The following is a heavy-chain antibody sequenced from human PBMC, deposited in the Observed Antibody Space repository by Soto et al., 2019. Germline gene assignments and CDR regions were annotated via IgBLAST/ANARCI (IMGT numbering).Heavy chain of an antibody. CDR1: GFTFGNNV. Sequence: PGGSLRLSRAASGFTFGNNVMSWVRQPPGKGLDWVSVISWSGRDTYYADSVKGRFRISRDNYKNMVFLQLNSLRAEDTALYYCAKNGLDNSQSAIDSWGQGTLVTVSS. D-gene: IGHD2-8*01. V-gene: IGHV3-23*05. CDR3: AKNGLDNSQSAIDS. CDR2: ISWSGRDT. J-gene: IGHJ4*02.